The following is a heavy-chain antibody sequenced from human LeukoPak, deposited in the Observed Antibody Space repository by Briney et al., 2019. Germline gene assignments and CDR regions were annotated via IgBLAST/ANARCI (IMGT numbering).Heavy chain of an antibody. J-gene: IGHJ4*02. CDR2: IYPGDSDT. CDR3: ARHKQPLGANDY. D-gene: IGHD4/OR15-4a*01. CDR1: GYSFSSNW. Sequence: GESLKISCKGSGYSFSSNWIAWVRQMPGNGLEWMGIIYPGDSDTRYSPSFQGQVTFSADKSINTAYLQWSNLKASDTAMYYCARHKQPLGANDYWGQGTLVTVSS. V-gene: IGHV5-51*01.